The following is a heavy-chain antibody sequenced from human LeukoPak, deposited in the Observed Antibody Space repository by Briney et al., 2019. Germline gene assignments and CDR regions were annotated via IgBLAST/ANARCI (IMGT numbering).Heavy chain of an antibody. CDR3: ARDRYSSSWYFLEYFQH. D-gene: IGHD6-13*01. Sequence: GGSLRLSCAASGFTFSSYWMSWVRQAPGKGLEWVANIKQDGSEKYYVDSVKGRFTTSRDNAKNSLYLQMNSLRAEDTAVYYCARDRYSSSWYFLEYFQHWGQGTLVTVSS. CDR2: IKQDGSEK. J-gene: IGHJ1*01. V-gene: IGHV3-7*01. CDR1: GFTFSSYW.